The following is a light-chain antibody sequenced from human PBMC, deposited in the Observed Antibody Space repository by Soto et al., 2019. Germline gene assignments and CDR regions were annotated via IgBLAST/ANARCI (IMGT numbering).Light chain of an antibody. CDR2: DVS. V-gene: IGLV2-14*01. Sequence: QSALTQPASVSGSPGQSITISCTGTSSDVGGYNYVSWYQQHPGKAHKLMIYDVSNRPSGVSNRFSGSKSGNTASLTISGLQAEEEADYYCSSYTSSSTLLYVFGTGTKVTVL. CDR1: SSDVGGYNY. CDR3: SSYTSSSTLLYV. J-gene: IGLJ1*01.